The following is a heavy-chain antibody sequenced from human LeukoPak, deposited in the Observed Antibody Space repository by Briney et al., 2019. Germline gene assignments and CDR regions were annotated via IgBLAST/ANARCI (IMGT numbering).Heavy chain of an antibody. Sequence: GGSLRLSCAASGFTFSSYAMSWVRQAPGQGLEWVSAISSRGGNTYYADSVKGRLTISRDNSKNTLYLQMNSLRAEDTAVYYCAKIGATVPHWGQGTLVTVSS. V-gene: IGHV3-23*01. CDR2: ISSRGGNT. CDR3: AKIGATVPH. D-gene: IGHD4-17*01. CDR1: GFTFSSYA. J-gene: IGHJ4*02.